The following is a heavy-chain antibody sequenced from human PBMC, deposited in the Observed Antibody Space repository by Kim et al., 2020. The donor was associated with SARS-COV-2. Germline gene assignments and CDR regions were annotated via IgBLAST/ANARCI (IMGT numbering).Heavy chain of an antibody. CDR2: IYYSGNT. CDR1: GASISSGGYY. Sequence: SETLSLTCSVSGASISSGGYYWTWIRQHPGKGLEWMGHIYYSGNTHYNPSLQSRLIISVDTSKNQFSLKLSSVTGADTAVYYCARVYTAAGAIGDRVFRYWGQGAQVTVSS. D-gene: IGHD6-13*01. CDR3: ARVYTAAGAIGDRVFRY. V-gene: IGHV4-31*03. J-gene: IGHJ4*02.